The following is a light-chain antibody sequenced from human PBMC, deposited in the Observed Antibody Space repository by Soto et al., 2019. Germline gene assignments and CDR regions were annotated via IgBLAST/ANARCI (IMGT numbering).Light chain of an antibody. Sequence: QSALTQPPSASGSPGQSVTISCTGTSSDVGGYNYVSWYQQHPGKAPKLMIYEVSKRPSGVPDRFSGSKSGNTASLTVSGLQGEDEAVYYCSSYAGSNNPLIFGTGTKLTVL. CDR3: SSYAGSNNPLI. CDR1: SSDVGGYNY. V-gene: IGLV2-8*01. CDR2: EVS. J-gene: IGLJ1*01.